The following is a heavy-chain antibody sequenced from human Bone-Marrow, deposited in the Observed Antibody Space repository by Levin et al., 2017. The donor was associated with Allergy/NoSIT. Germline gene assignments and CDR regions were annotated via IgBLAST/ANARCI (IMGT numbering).Heavy chain of an antibody. CDR2: ISGSGGRT. J-gene: IGHJ6*02. CDR1: RFTFNTYA. Sequence: HAGGSLRLSCADSRFTFNTYAMSWVRQAPGKGLEWVSAISGSGGRTHYADSVKGRFTISRDNSKNTLFLQMNSLRAEDTAVYYCASFAAGSLYYGLDVWGQGTTVTVSS. V-gene: IGHV3-23*01. D-gene: IGHD6-13*01. CDR3: ASFAAGSLYYGLDV.